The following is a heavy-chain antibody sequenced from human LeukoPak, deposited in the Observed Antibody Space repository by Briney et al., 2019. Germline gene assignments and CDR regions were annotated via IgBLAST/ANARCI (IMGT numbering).Heavy chain of an antibody. D-gene: IGHD3-22*01. CDR2: IYYSGST. CDR1: GGSISSSSYY. J-gene: IGHJ6*03. Sequence: SETLSLTCTVSGGSISSSSYYWGWIRQPPGKGLEWIGSIYYSGSTYYNPSLKSRVTISVDKSKNQFSLKLSSVTAADTAVYYCARANRGSSGYYYYMDVWGKGTTVTVSS. CDR3: ARANRGSSGYYYYMDV. V-gene: IGHV4-39*07.